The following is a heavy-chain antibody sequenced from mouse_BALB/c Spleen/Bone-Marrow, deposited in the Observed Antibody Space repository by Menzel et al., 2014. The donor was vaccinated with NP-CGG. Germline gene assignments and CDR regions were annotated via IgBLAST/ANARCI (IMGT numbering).Heavy chain of an antibody. CDR3: TRDDGYFDY. D-gene: IGHD2-3*01. Sequence: EVKLMESGGGLVQPGGSMKLSCVASGFTFSNYWMNWVRQSPEKGLEWVAEIRLKSNNYATHYAESVKGRFTISRDDSKSSVYLQMNNLRAEDTGIYYCTRDDGYFDYWGQGTTLTVSP. J-gene: IGHJ2*01. V-gene: IGHV6-6*02. CDR2: IRLKSNNYAT. CDR1: GFTFSNYW.